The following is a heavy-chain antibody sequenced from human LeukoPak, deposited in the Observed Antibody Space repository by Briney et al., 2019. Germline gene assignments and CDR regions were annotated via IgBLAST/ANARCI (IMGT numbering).Heavy chain of an antibody. CDR1: GGSISSSSYY. D-gene: IGHD3-16*01. V-gene: IGHV4-39*01. CDR2: MYYSGST. Sequence: SETLSLTCTVSGGSISSSSYYWGWIRQPPGKGLEWIGSMYYSGSTYYDPSLKSRVTISVDTSKNQFSLKLSSVTAADTAVYYCARRLPVGENDAFDIWGQGTMVTVSS. J-gene: IGHJ3*02. CDR3: ARRLPVGENDAFDI.